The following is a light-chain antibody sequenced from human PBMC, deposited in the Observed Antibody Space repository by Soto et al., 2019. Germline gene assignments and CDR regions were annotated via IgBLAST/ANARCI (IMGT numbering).Light chain of an antibody. Sequence: QSALTQPASVSGSPGQSITISCIGTSSDVGGYDYVSWYQQHPGKAHKLMIYDVTKRPSGVSNRFSGSKSGDTASLTISGLQAEDEADYYCSSYTRSNTLVFGGGTQLTVL. CDR2: DVT. CDR1: SSDVGGYDY. CDR3: SSYTRSNTLV. J-gene: IGLJ2*01. V-gene: IGLV2-14*01.